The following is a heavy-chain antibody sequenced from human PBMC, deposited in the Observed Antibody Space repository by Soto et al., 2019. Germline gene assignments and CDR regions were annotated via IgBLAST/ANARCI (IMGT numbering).Heavy chain of an antibody. CDR3: ARGSGWNPLDY. Sequence: SETLSLTCTVFGGSISSGGYYWSWIRQHPGKGLEWIGYIYYSGSTYYNPSLKSRVTISVDTSKNQFSLKLSSVTAADTAVYYCARGSGWNPLDYWGQGTLVTVSS. J-gene: IGHJ4*02. D-gene: IGHD6-19*01. CDR2: IYYSGST. V-gene: IGHV4-31*03. CDR1: GGSISSGGYY.